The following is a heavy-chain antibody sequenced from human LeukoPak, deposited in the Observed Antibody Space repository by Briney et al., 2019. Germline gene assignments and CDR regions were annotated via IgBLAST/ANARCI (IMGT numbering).Heavy chain of an antibody. CDR1: GFTFSSYA. CDR3: AKGGLQWELRSPWFDP. Sequence: GGSLRLSCAASGFTFSSYAMSWVRQAPGKGLEWVSAISGSGGSTYYADSVKGRFTISRDNSKNTLYLQMNSLRAEDTAVYYCAKGGLQWELRSPWFDPWGQGTLVTVSS. J-gene: IGHJ5*02. V-gene: IGHV3-23*01. CDR2: ISGSGGST. D-gene: IGHD1-26*01.